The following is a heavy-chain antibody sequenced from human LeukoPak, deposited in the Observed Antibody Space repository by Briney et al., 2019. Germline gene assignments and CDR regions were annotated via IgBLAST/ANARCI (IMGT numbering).Heavy chain of an antibody. CDR3: ARVVAKNWYFDL. V-gene: IGHV4-34*01. Sequence: PSETLSLTCAVYGGSFSDYYWSWIRQPPGKGLEWIGEINHSGGTNYNPSLKSRVTISVDTSKNQLSLKLSSVTAADTAVYYCARVVAKNWYFDLWGRGTLVTVSS. CDR2: INHSGGT. J-gene: IGHJ2*01. CDR1: GGSFSDYY. D-gene: IGHD2-15*01.